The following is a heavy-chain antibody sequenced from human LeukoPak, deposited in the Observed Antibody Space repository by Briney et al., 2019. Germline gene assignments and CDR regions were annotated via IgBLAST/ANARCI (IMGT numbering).Heavy chain of an antibody. V-gene: IGHV3-23*01. CDR3: AKVRYYDILTGYYNDY. CDR2: ISGSGGST. CDR1: GFTFSSYA. Sequence: GGSLTLSCAASGFTFSSYAMSWVRQAPGKGLEWVSAISGSGGSTYYADSVKGRFTISRDNSKNTLYLQMNSLRAEDTAVYYCAKVRYYDILTGYYNDYWGQGTLVTVSS. J-gene: IGHJ4*02. D-gene: IGHD3-9*01.